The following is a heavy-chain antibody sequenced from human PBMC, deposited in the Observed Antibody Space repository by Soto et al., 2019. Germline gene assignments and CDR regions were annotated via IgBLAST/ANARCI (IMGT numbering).Heavy chain of an antibody. CDR1: GFTFSSYG. J-gene: IGHJ4*02. D-gene: IGHD1-26*01. Sequence: QVQLVESGGGVVQPGRSLRLSCAASGFTFSSYGMHWVRQAPGKGLEWVAVISYDGSNKYYADSVKGRFTISRDNSKNTLYLQMNSLRAEDTAVYYCASGEPHKKSGSYESPDYWGQGTLVTVSS. CDR2: ISYDGSNK. V-gene: IGHV3-30*03. CDR3: ASGEPHKKSGSYESPDY.